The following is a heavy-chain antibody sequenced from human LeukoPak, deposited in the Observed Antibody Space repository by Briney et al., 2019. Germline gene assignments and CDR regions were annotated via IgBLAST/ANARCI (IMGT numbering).Heavy chain of an antibody. CDR2: IYYSGST. D-gene: IGHD4-17*01. CDR1: GGSISSYY. CDR3: ARFHDYGDLGMDV. Sequence: PSETLSLTCTVSGGSISSYYWSWIRQPPGKGLEWIGYIYYSGSTNYNPSLKRRVTISVDTSKNQFSLKLSSVTAADTAVYYCARFHDYGDLGMDVWGQGTTVTVSS. J-gene: IGHJ6*02. V-gene: IGHV4-59*01.